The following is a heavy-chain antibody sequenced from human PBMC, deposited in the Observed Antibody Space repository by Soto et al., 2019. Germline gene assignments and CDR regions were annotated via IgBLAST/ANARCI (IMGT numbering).Heavy chain of an antibody. V-gene: IGHV3-66*01. Sequence: EVQLVESGGGLVQPGGSLRLSCAASGFTVSGHYMSWVRQAPGKGLEWVSVIYSGGSTYYANSVTGRFTISRDISKNTVYLQTNSLRAEDTAVYFCARDRTISDYRSSGALGLWGQGTLVSVSS. D-gene: IGHD6-6*01. CDR3: ARDRTISDYRSSGALGL. J-gene: IGHJ4*02. CDR1: GFTVSGHY. CDR2: IYSGGST.